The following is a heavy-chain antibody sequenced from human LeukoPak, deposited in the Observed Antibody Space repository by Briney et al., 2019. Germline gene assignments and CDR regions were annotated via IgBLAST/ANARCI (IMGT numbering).Heavy chain of an antibody. J-gene: IGHJ4*02. CDR3: ARDSTVIRGPRGWYFDY. V-gene: IGHV4-59*01. CDR1: GGSISSFY. Sequence: SETLSLTCTVSGGSISSFYWSWIRQPPGKGLEWIGYIYDSGTTNYNPSLKSRVTISVDTSKNQFSLYLSSVTAADTAVYYCARDSTVIRGPRGWYFDYWGQGTLVTVSS. D-gene: IGHD3-10*01. CDR2: IYDSGTT.